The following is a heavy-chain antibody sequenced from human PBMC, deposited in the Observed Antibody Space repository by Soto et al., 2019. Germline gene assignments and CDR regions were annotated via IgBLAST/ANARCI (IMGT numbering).Heavy chain of an antibody. V-gene: IGHV4-4*02. Sequence: QVQLRESGPGLVEASGTLSLTCEVSTGSISSGNWWSWVRQPPGKGLEWIGEIYYTGATNYNPSLKSRITMTMYKSKAHFSLSLRSATAAVTAVYYCARVFSSGSGWMYYFDFWCQGTLVSVSS. CDR1: TGSISSGNW. CDR2: IYYTGAT. D-gene: IGHD6-25*01. J-gene: IGHJ4*02. CDR3: ARVFSSGSGWMYYFDF.